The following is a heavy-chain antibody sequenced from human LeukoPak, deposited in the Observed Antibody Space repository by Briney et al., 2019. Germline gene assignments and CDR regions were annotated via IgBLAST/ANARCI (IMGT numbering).Heavy chain of an antibody. V-gene: IGHV3-33*01. D-gene: IGHD6-19*01. CDR2: IWSDGNTK. CDR1: GFNLKVYA. CDR3: VTDPPSSGWAFDY. Sequence: GGSLRLSCATSGFNLKVYAMHWVRQAPGKGLKWAAMIWSDGNTKFYEHSVRGRFSISRDDSKNTLYLQMNTLRAEDTALYYCVTDPPSSGWAFDYWGQGTLVTVSS. J-gene: IGHJ4*02.